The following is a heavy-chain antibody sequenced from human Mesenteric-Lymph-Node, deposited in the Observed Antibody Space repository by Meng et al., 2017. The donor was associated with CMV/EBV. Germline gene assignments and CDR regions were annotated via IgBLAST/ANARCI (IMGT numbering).Heavy chain of an antibody. D-gene: IGHD4-11*01. CDR3: ARRGPYSKPYYYYGMDV. J-gene: IGHJ6*02. CDR1: GSNFNKYA. V-gene: IGHV3-9*01. CDR2: VSLDTDKI. Sequence: SLKISCVVSGSNFNKYAMHWVRQSPGKGLEWVSGVSLDTDKIGYADSVKGRFTASRDNAKNSLYLQMNSLRAEDTAVYYCARRGPYSKPYYYYGMDVWGQGTTVTVSS.